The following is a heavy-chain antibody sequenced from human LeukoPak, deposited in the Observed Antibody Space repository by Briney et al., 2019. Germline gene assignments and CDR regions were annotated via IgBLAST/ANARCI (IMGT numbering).Heavy chain of an antibody. CDR3: ARDDWGDYWYFDL. D-gene: IGHD3-9*01. Sequence: ASVKVSCKASGYTFTGYYMHWVRQAPGQGREWMGRINHNSGGTNYAQKFQGRVTMTRDTSISTASMELSRLRSDDTAVYYCARDDWGDYWYFDLWGRGTLVTVSS. CDR1: GYTFTGYY. J-gene: IGHJ2*01. V-gene: IGHV1-2*06. CDR2: INHNSGGT.